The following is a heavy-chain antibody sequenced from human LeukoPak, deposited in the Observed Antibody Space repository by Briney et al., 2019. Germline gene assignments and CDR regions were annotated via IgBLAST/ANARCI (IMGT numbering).Heavy chain of an antibody. CDR3: AKFGSSWYQGYFDY. V-gene: IGHV3-23*01. CDR2: ISGSGDNT. J-gene: IGHJ4*02. CDR1: GFTFRSYA. D-gene: IGHD6-13*01. Sequence: PGGSLRLSCAVSGFTFRSYAMTWVRQAPGKGLEWVSTISGSGDNTYYADSVMGRFTISRDNSKNTLYLQMNSLRAEDTAVYYCAKFGSSWYQGYFDYWGQGTLVTVSS.